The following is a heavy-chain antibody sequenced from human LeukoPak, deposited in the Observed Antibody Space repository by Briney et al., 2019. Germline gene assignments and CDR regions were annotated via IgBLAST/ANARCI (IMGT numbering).Heavy chain of an antibody. J-gene: IGHJ3*02. CDR1: GFTFSSYS. V-gene: IGHV3-21*01. D-gene: IGHD1-26*01. Sequence: GGSLRLSCAASGFTFSSYSMNWVRQAPGKGLEWVSSISSSSSYIYYADSVKGRFTISRDNAKNSLYLQMNSLRAEDTAVYYCARHRGGSYRDAFDIWGQGTMVTVSS. CDR3: ARHRGGSYRDAFDI. CDR2: ISSSSSYI.